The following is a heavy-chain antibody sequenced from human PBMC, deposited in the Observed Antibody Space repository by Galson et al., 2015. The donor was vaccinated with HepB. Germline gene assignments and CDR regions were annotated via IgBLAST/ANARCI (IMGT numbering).Heavy chain of an antibody. V-gene: IGHV3-23*01. CDR1: GFTFKNYA. D-gene: IGHD2-21*02. CDR2: ITDSGDRT. J-gene: IGHJ4*02. CDR3: ARATRTYCGTDCPDS. Sequence: SLRLSCATFGFTFKNYAMSWVRQAPGKGLEWVAAITDSGDRTSHADSVKGRFTISRDNSRNTVSLQMRSLTVDDTAVYYCARATRTYCGTDCPDSWGQGTEVTVSS.